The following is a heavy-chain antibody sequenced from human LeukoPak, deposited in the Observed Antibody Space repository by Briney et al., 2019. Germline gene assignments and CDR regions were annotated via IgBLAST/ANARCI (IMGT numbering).Heavy chain of an antibody. CDR2: IYYSGST. CDR3: ASHYDSSGYNWFDP. CDR1: GGSVTSGSYY. J-gene: IGHJ5*02. V-gene: IGHV4-39*01. D-gene: IGHD3-22*01. Sequence: SSETLSLTCRVSGGSVTSGSYYWSWIRQPPGKGLEWIGSIYYSGSTYYNPSLKSRVTISVDTSKNQFSLKLSSVTAADTAVYYCASHYDSSGYNWFDPWGQGTLVTVSS.